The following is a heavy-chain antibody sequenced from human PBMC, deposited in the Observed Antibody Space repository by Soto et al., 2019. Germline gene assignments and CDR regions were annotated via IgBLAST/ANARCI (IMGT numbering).Heavy chain of an antibody. CDR3: ARDFPYSSGWSWFDP. J-gene: IGHJ5*02. V-gene: IGHV4-4*02. CDR1: GGSISSSNW. D-gene: IGHD6-19*01. Sequence: QVQLQESGPGLVKPSETLSLTCAVSGGSISSSNWWSWVRQPPGKGLEWIGEIYHSGNSNYNPSLKSRLTISVDKSNNQCSLRLTSVTAADTAVYYCARDFPYSSGWSWFDPWGQGTRVTVSS. CDR2: IYHSGNS.